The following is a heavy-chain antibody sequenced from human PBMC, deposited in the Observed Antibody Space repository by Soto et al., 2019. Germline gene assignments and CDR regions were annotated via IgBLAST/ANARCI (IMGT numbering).Heavy chain of an antibody. V-gene: IGHV1-46*01. CDR3: ARDRRDSVADRRSFDV. D-gene: IGHD1-26*01. Sequence: EASVKVSCKASGYTFTSYYMHWVRQAPGQGLEWMGIINPSGGSTSYAQKFQGRVTMTRDTSTSTVYMELSSLRSDDTAIYYCARDRRDSVADRRSFDVWGQGTMVTVSS. CDR1: GYTFTSYY. J-gene: IGHJ3*01. CDR2: INPSGGST.